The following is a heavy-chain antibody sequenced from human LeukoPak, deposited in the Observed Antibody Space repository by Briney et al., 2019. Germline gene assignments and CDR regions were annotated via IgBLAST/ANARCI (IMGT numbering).Heavy chain of an antibody. CDR3: ARAYTGCSGGSCYSSEFDP. Sequence: ASVKVSCKASGYTFTGYYMHWVRQAPGQGLEWMGWINPNSGGTNYAQKFQGRVTMTRDTSISTAYMELSRLRSDDTAVYYCARAYTGCSGGSCYSSEFDPWGQGTLVTVCS. CDR1: GYTFTGYY. V-gene: IGHV1-2*02. J-gene: IGHJ5*02. CDR2: INPNSGGT. D-gene: IGHD2-15*01.